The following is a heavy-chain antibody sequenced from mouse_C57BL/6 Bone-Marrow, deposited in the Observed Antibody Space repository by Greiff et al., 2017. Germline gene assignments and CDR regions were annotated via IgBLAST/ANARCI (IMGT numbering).Heavy chain of an antibody. V-gene: IGHV1-59*01. CDR1: GYTFTSYW. J-gene: IGHJ2*01. CDR2: IDPSDSYT. Sequence: QVQLQQSGAELVRPGTSVTLSCKASGYTFTSYWVHWVKQRPGQGLEWIGVIDPSDSYTNYHQKFKGKATLTVDTTSNTAFMKLSSLTTEDSAVYYYAIQDRFDYWGQGTTLTVSS. CDR3: AIQDRFDY.